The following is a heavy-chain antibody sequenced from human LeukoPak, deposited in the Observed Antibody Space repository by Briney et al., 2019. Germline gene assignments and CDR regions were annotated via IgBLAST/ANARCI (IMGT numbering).Heavy chain of an antibody. Sequence: PGGSLRLSCAASGFTFSSYGMTWVRQAPGKGLEWVSAIDTSGGTRYYADSVKGRFTVSRDNSKNTLSLQMNSLGAEDTAVYYCVSRGYGHTWGPGALVTVSS. CDR3: VSRGYGHT. D-gene: IGHD5-18*01. V-gene: IGHV3-23*01. CDR2: IDTSGGTR. J-gene: IGHJ4*02. CDR1: GFTFSSYG.